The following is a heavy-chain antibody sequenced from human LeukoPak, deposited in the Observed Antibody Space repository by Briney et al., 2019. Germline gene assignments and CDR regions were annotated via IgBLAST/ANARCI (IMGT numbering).Heavy chain of an antibody. CDR3: ARSTMVNTATGWFDP. CDR1: GDSISSYY. D-gene: IGHD4/OR15-4a*01. J-gene: IGHJ5*02. V-gene: IGHV4-59*12. CDR2: IYNSWST. Sequence: SETLSLTCTVSGDSISSYYWSWIRQPPGKGLEGIGYIYNSWSTNYNPSLKSRVPMSVHTSKHHMSLKLSSVTAADTAMYYCARSTMVNTATGWFDPWGQGTLVTVSS.